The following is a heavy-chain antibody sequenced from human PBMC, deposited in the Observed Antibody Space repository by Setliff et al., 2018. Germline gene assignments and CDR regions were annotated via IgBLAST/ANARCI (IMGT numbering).Heavy chain of an antibody. CDR1: GGSISSGGYY. Sequence: SETLSLTCTVSGGSISSGGYYWSWIRQHPGKGLEWIGYIYYSGSTYYNPSLKSRVTILVDTSKNQFSLKLSSVTAADTAVYYCARDPLTTNRRRAFDIWGQGTMVTVSS. V-gene: IGHV4-31*03. J-gene: IGHJ3*02. CDR3: ARDPLTTNRRRAFDI. D-gene: IGHD4-17*01. CDR2: IYYSGST.